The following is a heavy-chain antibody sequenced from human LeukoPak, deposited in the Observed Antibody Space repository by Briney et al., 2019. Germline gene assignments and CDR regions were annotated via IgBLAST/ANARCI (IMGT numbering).Heavy chain of an antibody. J-gene: IGHJ4*02. CDR1: GGSISSGGYY. CDR3: ARRGPIVLTYYYGSGSYSLFDY. D-gene: IGHD3-10*01. CDR2: IYHSGST. Sequence: PSQTLSLTCTVSGGSISSGGYYWSWIRQPPGKGLEWIGYIYHSGSTYYNPSLKSRVTISVDRSKNQFSLKLSSVTAADTAVYYCARRGPIVLTYYYGSGSYSLFDYWGQGTLVTVSS. V-gene: IGHV4-30-2*01.